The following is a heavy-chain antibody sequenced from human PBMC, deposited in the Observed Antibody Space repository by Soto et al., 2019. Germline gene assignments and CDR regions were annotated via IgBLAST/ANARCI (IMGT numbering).Heavy chain of an antibody. D-gene: IGHD4-17*01. CDR2: IKAYSGNT. J-gene: IGHJ4*02. CDR1: GYTFATST. CDR3: AIADYGDDDY. Sequence: GPEAQKPGASVKVSCKASGYTFATSTISWLRQAPGQGPEWMGWIKAYSGNTNYAQKLQGRFTMTTDTSTRTAYMELRSLTTDDTAIYYCAIADYGDDDYWGQGTLVTVSS. V-gene: IGHV1-18*01.